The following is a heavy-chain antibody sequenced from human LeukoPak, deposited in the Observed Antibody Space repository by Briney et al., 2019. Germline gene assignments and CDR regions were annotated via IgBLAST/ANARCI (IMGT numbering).Heavy chain of an antibody. CDR1: GFTFSDYY. CDR2: IYSGGST. V-gene: IGHV3-66*01. J-gene: IGHJ6*04. CDR3: ARTLDHGDV. Sequence: QPGGSLRLSCAASGFTFSDYYMSWIRQAPGKGLEWVSLIYSGGSTYYADSVKGRFTISRDNAKNSLYLQMNSLRAEDTAVYYCARTLDHGDVWGKGTTVTVSS.